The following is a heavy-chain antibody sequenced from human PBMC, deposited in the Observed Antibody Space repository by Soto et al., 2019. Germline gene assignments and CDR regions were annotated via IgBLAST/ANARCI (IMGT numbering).Heavy chain of an antibody. CDR3: ARLAPFCYYGMDV. Sequence: QVQLVQSGAEVKKPGASVKVSCKASGYTFTSYGITWVRQAPGQGLEWMGWISAYNGNTNYAQKLQGRVTMTTDTSTSKTYMELRSLRSDDTAVYYCARLAPFCYYGMDVWGQGTTVTVSS. CDR1: GYTFTSYG. J-gene: IGHJ6*02. V-gene: IGHV1-18*01. CDR2: ISAYNGNT.